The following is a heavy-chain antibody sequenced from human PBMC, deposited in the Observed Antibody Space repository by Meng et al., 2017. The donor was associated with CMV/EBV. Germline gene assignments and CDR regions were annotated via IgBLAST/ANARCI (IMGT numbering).Heavy chain of an antibody. D-gene: IGHD3-16*01. CDR3: ARVGDSGGPLGY. CDR2: ISSSSSYI. Sequence: GGSLRLSCAASGFTFSSYSMNWVRQAPGKGLEWVSSISSSSSYIYYADSVKGRFTISRDNAKNSLYLQMNSLRAEDTAVYFCARVGDSGGPLGYWGQGTLVTVSS. J-gene: IGHJ4*02. V-gene: IGHV3-21*03. CDR1: GFTFSSYS.